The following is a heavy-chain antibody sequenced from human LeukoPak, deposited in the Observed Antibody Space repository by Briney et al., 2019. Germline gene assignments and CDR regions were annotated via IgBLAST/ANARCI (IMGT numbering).Heavy chain of an antibody. CDR3: ARDFWSGSPD. CDR1: GFTFSDYY. D-gene: IGHD3-3*01. Sequence: GGSLRLSCAASGFTFSDYYMSWIRQAPGKGLEWVSYISSSGSNIYYADSVKGRFTISRDNAKNSLYLQMNSLKVEDTAVYYCARDFWSGSPDWGQGTLVTVSS. V-gene: IGHV3-11*04. J-gene: IGHJ4*02. CDR2: ISSSGSNI.